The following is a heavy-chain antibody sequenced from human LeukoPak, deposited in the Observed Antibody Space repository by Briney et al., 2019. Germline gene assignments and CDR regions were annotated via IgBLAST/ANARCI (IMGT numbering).Heavy chain of an antibody. J-gene: IGHJ5*02. Sequence: QAGGSLDLSCAASGFPFSTYNMNWVRQPPGKGREGVSYISSDSSPIYYADSVKGRFTVSRDNAKNSLYLQMSSLRAEDTAVYYCLRFLEWLSGWFDPWGQGTLVTVSS. CDR2: ISSDSSPI. CDR3: LRFLEWLSGWFDP. CDR1: GFPFSTYN. D-gene: IGHD3-3*01. V-gene: IGHV3-48*01.